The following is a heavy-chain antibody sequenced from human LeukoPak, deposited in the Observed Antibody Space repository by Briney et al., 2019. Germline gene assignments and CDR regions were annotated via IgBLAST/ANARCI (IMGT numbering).Heavy chain of an antibody. D-gene: IGHD2-21*02. CDR2: ISGSGDST. CDR1: GFTFSSYA. CDR3: AKDWANCGGDCYSEVDY. Sequence: GGSLRLSCAASGFTFSSYAMSWVRQAPGKGLEGVSAISGSGDSTYYGDSVKGRFTISRDNSKNTLYLQMNSLRAEDTAVYYCAKDWANCGGDCYSEVDYWGQGTLVTVSS. J-gene: IGHJ4*02. V-gene: IGHV3-23*01.